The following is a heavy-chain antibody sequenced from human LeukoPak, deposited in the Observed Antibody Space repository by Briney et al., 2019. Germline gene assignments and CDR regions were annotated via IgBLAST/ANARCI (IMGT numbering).Heavy chain of an antibody. D-gene: IGHD3-22*01. CDR3: ARELHYYDSSGYRHWYFDL. Sequence: GGSLKLSCAASGFTVSSNYMSWVRQAPGKGLEWVSVFYSGDNTNYADSVKGRFTISRDNSKNTLYLQMNSLRAEDTAVYYCARELHYYDSSGYRHWYFDLWGRGTRVTVSS. CDR1: GFTVSSNY. CDR2: FYSGDNT. V-gene: IGHV3-53*01. J-gene: IGHJ2*01.